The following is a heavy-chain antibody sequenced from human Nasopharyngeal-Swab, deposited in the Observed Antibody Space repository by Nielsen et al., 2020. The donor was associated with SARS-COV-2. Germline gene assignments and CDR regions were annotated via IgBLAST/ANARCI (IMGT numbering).Heavy chain of an antibody. J-gene: IGHJ5*02. Sequence: ASVKVSCKASGYTFTGYYMHWVRQAPGQGLEWMGRINPNSGGTNYAQKFQGRVTMTRDTFISTAYMELSRLRSDDTAVYYCARESGTTDPSSNWFDPWGQGTLVTVSS. D-gene: IGHD1-1*01. CDR3: ARESGTTDPSSNWFDP. CDR2: INPNSGGT. V-gene: IGHV1-2*06. CDR1: GYTFTGYY.